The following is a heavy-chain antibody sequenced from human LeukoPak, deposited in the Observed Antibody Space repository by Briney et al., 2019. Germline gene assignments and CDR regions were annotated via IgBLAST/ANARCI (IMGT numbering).Heavy chain of an antibody. Sequence: GGSLRLSCAASGFTFSSYGMHWVRQSPGKGLEWVAFIRSDGSNKYYADSVKGRFTISRDNSKHTLFLQMNSLRAEDTALYYCARVQQGYYDSSGYRAFDIWGQGTMVTVSS. CDR1: GFTFSSYG. CDR2: IRSDGSNK. D-gene: IGHD3-22*01. V-gene: IGHV3-30*02. J-gene: IGHJ3*02. CDR3: ARVQQGYYDSSGYRAFDI.